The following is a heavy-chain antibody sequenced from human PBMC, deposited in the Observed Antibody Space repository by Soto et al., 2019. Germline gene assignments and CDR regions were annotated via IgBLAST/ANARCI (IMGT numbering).Heavy chain of an antibody. CDR3: AKRIALSNYYFDY. Sequence: SLRLSCAASGFTFSNYGMSWVRQAPGKGLEWVSLINSAGRTYYADSVKGRFTISRDNSKNTLYLQMNTLRAEDTAVYYCAKRIALSNYYFDYWGQGTLVTVSS. CDR1: GFTFSNYG. V-gene: IGHV3-23*01. CDR2: INSAGRT. J-gene: IGHJ4*02. D-gene: IGHD3-16*02.